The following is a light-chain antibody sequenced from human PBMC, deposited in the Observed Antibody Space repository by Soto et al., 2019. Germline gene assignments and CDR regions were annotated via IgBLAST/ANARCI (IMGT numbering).Light chain of an antibody. CDR3: QQLNSYPPMYT. V-gene: IGKV1-9*01. Sequence: DIQLTQSPSFLSASVGDRVTITCRASQGASQVISSYLAWYQQKPGKAPKVLIYAASTLQSDVPSRFSGSGSGTEFTLTISSLQPEDFATYYCQQLNSYPPMYTFGQGTKLEIK. J-gene: IGKJ2*01. CDR1: QVISSY. CDR2: AAS.